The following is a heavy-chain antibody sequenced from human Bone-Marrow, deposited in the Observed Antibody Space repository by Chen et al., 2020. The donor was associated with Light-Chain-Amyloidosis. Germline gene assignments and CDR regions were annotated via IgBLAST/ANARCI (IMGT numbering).Heavy chain of an antibody. Sequence: VQLVESGGGLVQPGGSLRLSCVGSGFTFSNYAMTWVRQAPGKGLEWVSVARGVDGPTYYADSVRGRFTIYRDNSKNTLYLQMNSLRAEDTAVYYCAKDRCTSISCSDFDYWGQGTLVTVSS. CDR1: GFTFSNYA. V-gene: IGHV3-23*04. CDR3: AKDRCTSISCSDFDY. J-gene: IGHJ4*02. CDR2: ARGVDGPT. D-gene: IGHD2-2*01.